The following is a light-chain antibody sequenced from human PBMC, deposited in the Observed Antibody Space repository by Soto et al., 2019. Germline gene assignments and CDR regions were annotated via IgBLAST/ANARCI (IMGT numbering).Light chain of an antibody. V-gene: IGLV2-8*01. J-gene: IGLJ3*02. CDR3: SSYASSNNFYFV. CDR1: SSDVGGYNY. CDR2: EVT. Sequence: QSALTQPPSASGSPGQSVTISCTGTSSDVGGYNYVSWYQQYPGRAPKLMIYEVTKRPSGVPARFSGSKSGNTASLTVSGLQAEDDADYYCSSYASSNNFYFVFGGGTKLTVL.